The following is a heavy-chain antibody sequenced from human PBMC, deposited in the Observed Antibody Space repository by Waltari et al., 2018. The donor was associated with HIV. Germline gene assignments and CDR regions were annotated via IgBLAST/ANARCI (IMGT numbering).Heavy chain of an antibody. V-gene: IGHV3-11*01. CDR3: ARGGSGWYREAAEIDY. J-gene: IGHJ4*02. Sequence: QVQLVASGGGLVKTGGSLRLACAAYGFIFVVFYMCWVRRGPGKGLEWLSYISSSGNFIYYADSVRGRFTISRDNAKNSLYLQMDSLRAEDTAVYYCARGGSGWYREAAEIDYWGQGSLVTVSS. CDR2: ISSSGNFI. D-gene: IGHD6-19*01. CDR1: GFIFVVFY.